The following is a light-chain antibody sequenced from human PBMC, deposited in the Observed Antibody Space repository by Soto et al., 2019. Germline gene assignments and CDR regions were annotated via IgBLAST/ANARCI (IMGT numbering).Light chain of an antibody. Sequence: QSVLTQPRSVSGSPGQSVTISCTGTSSDVGIYNYVSWYQQHPGKAPKLMIYDVSERPSGVPDRFSGSKSGNTASLTISGLQAEDEADYYCCSYAGSYTLVFGGGTQLTVL. V-gene: IGLV2-11*01. CDR1: SSDVGIYNY. CDR3: CSYAGSYTLV. J-gene: IGLJ2*01. CDR2: DVS.